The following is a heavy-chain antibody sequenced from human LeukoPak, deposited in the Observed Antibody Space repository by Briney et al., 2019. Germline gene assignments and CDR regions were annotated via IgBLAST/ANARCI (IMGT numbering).Heavy chain of an antibody. CDR3: AGGWDYFDY. CDR1: GFTFSSYW. CDR2: IKRDGREK. D-gene: IGHD1-26*01. J-gene: IGHJ4*02. Sequence: PGGSLRLSCAASGFTFSSYWMSWVRQAQGKGLEWVANIKRDGREKYYVDSVKGRLTISRDNAENSLYLQMNSLRAEDTAVYYCAGGWDYFDYWGQGTLVTVSS. V-gene: IGHV3-7*05.